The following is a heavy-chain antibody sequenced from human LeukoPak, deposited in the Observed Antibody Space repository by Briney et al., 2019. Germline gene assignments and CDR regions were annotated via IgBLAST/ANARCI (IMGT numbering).Heavy chain of an antibody. V-gene: IGHV4-34*01. CDR1: GGSFSGYY. Sequence: SETLSLTCAVYGGSFSGYYWSWIRQPPGKGLEWIGEINHSGSTNYNPSLKSRVTISVDTSKNQFSLKLSSVTAADTAVYYCARRTPRISINYWGQGTLVTVSS. CDR2: INHSGST. J-gene: IGHJ4*02. D-gene: IGHD2-15*01. CDR3: ARRTPRISINY.